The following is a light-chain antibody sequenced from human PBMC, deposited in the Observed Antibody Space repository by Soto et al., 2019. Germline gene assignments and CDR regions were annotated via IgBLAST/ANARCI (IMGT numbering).Light chain of an antibody. Sequence: DIVLTESPDTLSLSPGIRATLSCRASQSLTNSYIAWYKQKPGQAPRLXSSGTFSRATGIPDRFSGSGSGTDFTLTISRLEPEDFEVYYCQQYGSSPVTFGQGTRLEIK. CDR2: GTF. J-gene: IGKJ5*01. CDR3: QQYGSSPVT. CDR1: QSLTNSY. V-gene: IGKV3-20*01.